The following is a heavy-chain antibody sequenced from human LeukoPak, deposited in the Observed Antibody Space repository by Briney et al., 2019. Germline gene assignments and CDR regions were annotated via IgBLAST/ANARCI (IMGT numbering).Heavy chain of an antibody. Sequence: PGGSLRLSCAASGFTFSNAWMSWVRQAPGKGLEWVGRIKSKADGGTTDYAAPVKGRFTISRDDSKNTLYLQMNSLKTEDTAVYYCTTDRTREYYYDSSGYYYVDFDIWGQGTMATVSS. J-gene: IGHJ3*02. D-gene: IGHD3-22*01. V-gene: IGHV3-15*01. CDR3: TTDRTREYYYDSSGYYYVDFDI. CDR2: IKSKADGGTT. CDR1: GFTFSNAW.